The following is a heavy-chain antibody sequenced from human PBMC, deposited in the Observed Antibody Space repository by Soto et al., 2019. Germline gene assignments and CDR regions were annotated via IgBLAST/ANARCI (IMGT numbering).Heavy chain of an antibody. D-gene: IGHD1-26*01. CDR3: ARGELRWLFDY. CDR1: GGSISSVFYY. J-gene: IGHJ4*02. Sequence: SETLSLTCTVSGGSISSVFYYWSWIRQHPGKGLEWIGYIYYSGSTYYNPSLKSRVTISVDTSKNQFSLKLSSVTAADTAVYYCARGELRWLFDYWGQGTLVTVSS. V-gene: IGHV4-31*03. CDR2: IYYSGST.